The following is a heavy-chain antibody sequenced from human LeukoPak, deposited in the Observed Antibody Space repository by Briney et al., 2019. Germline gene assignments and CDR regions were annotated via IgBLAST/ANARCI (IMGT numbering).Heavy chain of an antibody. J-gene: IGHJ6*03. CDR2: IIPIFGTV. Sequence: SVQVSCKASGYTFTTYNINWVRQPPGQGLEWMGGIIPIFGTVNYAQKFQGRVTTTADKSTSTAYMELSSLRSEDTAVYYCARSLFRFLEWSYRSYYYYYMDVWGKGTTVTVSS. V-gene: IGHV1-69*06. CDR1: GYTFTTYN. CDR3: ARSLFRFLEWSYRSYYYYYMDV. D-gene: IGHD3-3*01.